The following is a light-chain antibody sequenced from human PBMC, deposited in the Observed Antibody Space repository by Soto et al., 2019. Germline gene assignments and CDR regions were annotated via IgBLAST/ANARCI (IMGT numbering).Light chain of an antibody. CDR1: STNIGAGYD. CDR2: GNS. Sequence: QSVLTQPPSVSGAPGQRVTISCTGSSTNIGAGYDVHWYQQLPGTAPKLLIYGNSNRPSGFPDRFSGSKSGTSASLAITGLQAEDEADYYCHSYDSSLSGSVFGGGTKLTVL. J-gene: IGLJ3*02. V-gene: IGLV1-40*01. CDR3: HSYDSSLSGSV.